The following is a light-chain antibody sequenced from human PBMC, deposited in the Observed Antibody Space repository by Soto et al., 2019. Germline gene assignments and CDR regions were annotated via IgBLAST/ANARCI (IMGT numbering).Light chain of an antibody. V-gene: IGKV3-15*01. CDR1: QSVSSK. CDR3: QQYNNCPYT. CDR2: GAS. Sequence: EIVMTKSPATLSVSPGERATLSCRASQSVSSKLAWYQQKPGQAPRLLIYGASTRATGIPARFSGSGSGTEFTLTISSLQSGDFAVYYCQQYNNCPYTFGHGTKLEIK. J-gene: IGKJ2*01.